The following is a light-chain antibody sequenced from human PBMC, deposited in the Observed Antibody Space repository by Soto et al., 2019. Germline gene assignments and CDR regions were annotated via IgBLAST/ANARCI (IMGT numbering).Light chain of an antibody. CDR2: TAF. V-gene: IGKV1-39*01. Sequence: DIQLTQSPSSLSASVGDRVTITCRASQSIRSHLNWYQQKPGKAPKVLIYTAFTLQGGVPSGFSGSGSETVFTLTISSLQPEDFATYYCQQSYLTPLTFGGGTKVDIK. CDR1: QSIRSH. J-gene: IGKJ4*01. CDR3: QQSYLTPLT.